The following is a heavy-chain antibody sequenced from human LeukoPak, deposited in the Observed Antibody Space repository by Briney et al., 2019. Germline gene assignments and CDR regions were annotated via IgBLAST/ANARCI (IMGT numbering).Heavy chain of an antibody. CDR1: GFTFSSYG. D-gene: IGHD3-9*01. CDR2: MRYDGTNK. J-gene: IGHJ3*02. V-gene: IGHV3-30*02. CDR3: AKGPNYDILTGWRKTYNGFDI. Sequence: GGSLRLSCAASGFTFSSYGMHWVRQAPGKGLEWVAFMRYDGTNKYYADSLKGRFTISRDNSKNTLYLQMNSLRPEDTAVYYCAKGPNYDILTGWRKTYNGFDIWGQGTMVTVSS.